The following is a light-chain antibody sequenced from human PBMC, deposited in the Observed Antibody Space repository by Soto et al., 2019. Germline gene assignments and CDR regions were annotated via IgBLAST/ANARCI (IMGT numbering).Light chain of an antibody. J-gene: IGLJ1*01. CDR3: SSYTSSNTLYV. CDR2: DVT. CDR1: SSDGGGYSY. Sequence: QSVLTQPASVSGSPGQSITISCTGSSSDGGGYSYVSWYQQHPGKAPKLMIYDVTNRPSGVSNRFSGSKSGNTASLTISGLQAEDEADYYCSSYTSSNTLYVFGTGTKLTVL. V-gene: IGLV2-14*01.